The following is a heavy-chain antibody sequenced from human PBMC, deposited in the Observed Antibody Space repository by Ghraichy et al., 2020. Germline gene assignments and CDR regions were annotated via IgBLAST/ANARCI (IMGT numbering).Heavy chain of an antibody. Sequence: SETLSLTCTVSGGSISSGSHYWGWIRQPPGKGLEWIGSIHYSGSTYYNPSLKSRVTISVDTSKNQYSLRLRSLTAADAAVYYCARPMYSSSTSYFVDVWGKGTTVTVSS. J-gene: IGHJ6*03. CDR1: GGSISSGSHY. V-gene: IGHV4-39*01. CDR3: ARPMYSSSTSYFVDV. D-gene: IGHD6-13*01. CDR2: IHYSGST.